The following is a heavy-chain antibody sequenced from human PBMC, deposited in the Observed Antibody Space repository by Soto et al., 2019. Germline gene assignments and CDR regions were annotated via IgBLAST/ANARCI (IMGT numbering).Heavy chain of an antibody. J-gene: IGHJ3*02. Sequence: EVQLVESGGGLVKPGGSLRLSCAASGFTFSSYSMNWVRQAPGKGLEWVSSITSSSSYIYYADSVKGRFTISRDNAKNSLYLQMNSLRAEDTAVYYCARDLGYYHSSGRRSAFDIWGQGTMVTVSS. V-gene: IGHV3-21*01. CDR3: ARDLGYYHSSGRRSAFDI. CDR1: GFTFSSYS. D-gene: IGHD3-22*01. CDR2: ITSSSSYI.